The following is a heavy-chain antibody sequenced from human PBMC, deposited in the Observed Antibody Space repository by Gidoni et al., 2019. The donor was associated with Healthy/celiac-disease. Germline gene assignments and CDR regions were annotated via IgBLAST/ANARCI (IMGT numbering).Heavy chain of an antibody. D-gene: IGHD2-2*01. CDR1: GYSISSGYY. CDR2: IYHSGST. Sequence: QVQLQESGPGLVKPSENLSLTCAVSGYSISSGYYWGWIRQPPGKGLDGIGSIYHSGSTYYNPSHKSRVTISVDTSKNQFSLKLSSVTAADTAVYYCARGRSEYCSSTSCYGPYYFDYWGQGTLVTVSS. V-gene: IGHV4-38-2*01. J-gene: IGHJ4*02. CDR3: ARGRSEYCSSTSCYGPYYFDY.